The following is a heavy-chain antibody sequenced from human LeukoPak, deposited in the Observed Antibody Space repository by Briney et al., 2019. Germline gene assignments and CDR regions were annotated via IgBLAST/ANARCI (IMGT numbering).Heavy chain of an antibody. Sequence: SETLSLTCAVYGGSFSGYYWSWIRQPPGEGLEWIGEINHSGSTNYNPSLKSRVTISVDTSKNQFSLKLSSVTAADTAVYYCAREYCSSTSCYLDYWGQGTLVTVSS. CDR3: AREYCSSTSCYLDY. D-gene: IGHD2-2*01. J-gene: IGHJ4*02. V-gene: IGHV4-34*01. CDR2: INHSGST. CDR1: GGSFSGYY.